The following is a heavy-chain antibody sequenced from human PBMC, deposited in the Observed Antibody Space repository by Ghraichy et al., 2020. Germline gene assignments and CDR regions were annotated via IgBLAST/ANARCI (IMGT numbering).Heavy chain of an antibody. CDR1: GFTFSDYW. V-gene: IGHV3-7*01. D-gene: IGHD3-10*01. Sequence: GGSLRLSCAASGFTFSDYWMIWVRQAPGKGLEWVANIKQDESEKYYVDSVMGRFTISRDNAKNSLYLQMNSLRVEDTAVYYCAKTYYYGSGSADYWGQGTLVTVSS. CDR3: AKTYYYGSGSADY. J-gene: IGHJ4*02. CDR2: IKQDESEK.